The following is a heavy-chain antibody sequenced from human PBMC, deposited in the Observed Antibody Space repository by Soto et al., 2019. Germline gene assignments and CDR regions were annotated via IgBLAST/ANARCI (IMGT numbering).Heavy chain of an antibody. D-gene: IGHD3-3*01. V-gene: IGHV1-18*01. CDR1: GYTFTSYG. J-gene: IGHJ4*02. CDR3: ARDRVLRFLEWLLLRRSEGDGTFDY. Sequence: QVQLVQSGAEVKKPGASVKVSCKASGYTFTSYGISWVRQAPGQGLEWMGWISAYNGNTNYAQKLQGRVTMTTDTSTSTAYMELRSLRSDDTAVYYCARDRVLRFLEWLLLRRSEGDGTFDYWGQGTLVTVSS. CDR2: ISAYNGNT.